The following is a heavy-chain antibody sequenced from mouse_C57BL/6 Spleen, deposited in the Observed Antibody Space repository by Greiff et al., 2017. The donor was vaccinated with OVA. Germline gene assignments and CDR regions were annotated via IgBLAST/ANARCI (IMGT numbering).Heavy chain of an antibody. CDR3: ARELGRESDFDY. CDR2: ISDGGSYT. CDR1: GFTFSSYA. Sequence: EVMLVESGGGLVKPGGSLKLSCAASGFTFSSYAMSWVRQTPEKRLEWVATISDGGSYTYYPDNVKGRFTISRDNAKNNLYLQMSHLKSEDTAMYYCARELGRESDFDYWGQGTTLTVSS. V-gene: IGHV5-4*01. D-gene: IGHD4-1*01. J-gene: IGHJ2*01.